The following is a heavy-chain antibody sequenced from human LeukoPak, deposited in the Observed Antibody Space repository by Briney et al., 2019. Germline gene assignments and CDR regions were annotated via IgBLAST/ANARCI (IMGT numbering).Heavy chain of an antibody. V-gene: IGHV3-7*01. CDR3: ARDWGQDYGDRWDY. D-gene: IGHD4-17*01. J-gene: IGHJ4*02. CDR2: IKQDGSGK. CDR1: GFTFSSYW. Sequence: GGSLRLSCAASGFTFSSYWMSWVRQAPGKGLEWVANIKQDGSGKYYVDSVKGRFTISRDNAKNSLYLQMNSLRAEDTAVYYCARDWGQDYGDRWDYWGQGTLVTVSS.